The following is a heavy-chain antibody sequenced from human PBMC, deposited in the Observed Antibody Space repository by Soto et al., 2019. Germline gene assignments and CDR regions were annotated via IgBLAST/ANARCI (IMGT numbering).Heavy chain of an antibody. CDR2: INPSARST. Sequence: ASVKVSCKASGYTFSTYYLHWVRQAPGQGLEWVGLINPSARSTTYAQKFQGRVTMTRDTSTSTIYMELSSLRSEDTAVYYCARDLTAIGISQFYFDYWGQGTLVTVSS. D-gene: IGHD5-18*01. CDR1: GYTFSTYY. CDR3: ARDLTAIGISQFYFDY. J-gene: IGHJ4*02. V-gene: IGHV1-46*01.